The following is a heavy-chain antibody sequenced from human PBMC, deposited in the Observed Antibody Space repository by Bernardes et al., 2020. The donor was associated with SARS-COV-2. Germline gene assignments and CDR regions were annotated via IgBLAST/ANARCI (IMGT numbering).Heavy chain of an antibody. CDR3: AGGGGY. J-gene: IGHJ4*02. D-gene: IGHD2-15*01. CDR1: GFTFNTHW. Sequence: GGSLRLSCAASGFTFNTHWMRWVRQAPGKGLECVASINQDGSHADYVDSVKGRFTISRDNAKNSLYLQMNGLRVEDTALYYCAGGGGYWGQRALVTVSS. CDR2: INQDGSHA. V-gene: IGHV3-7*04.